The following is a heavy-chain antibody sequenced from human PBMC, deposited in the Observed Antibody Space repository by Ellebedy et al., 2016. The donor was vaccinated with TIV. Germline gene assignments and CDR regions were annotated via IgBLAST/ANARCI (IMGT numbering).Heavy chain of an antibody. V-gene: IGHV3-23*01. CDR1: GFTFSSYA. CDR3: AKGRGGGSDSSAPRYYFDS. Sequence: PGGSLRLSCAASGFTFSSYAMSWVRLAPGKGLEWVSTISNTGSRTYYADSVEGRFIISRDNSKRTLYLQMNSLRAEDTAVYYCAKGRGGGSDSSAPRYYFDSWGLGTLVTVSS. D-gene: IGHD6-19*01. J-gene: IGHJ4*02. CDR2: ISNTGSRT.